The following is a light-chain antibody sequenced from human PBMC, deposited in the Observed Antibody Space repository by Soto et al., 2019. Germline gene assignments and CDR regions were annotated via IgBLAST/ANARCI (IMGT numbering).Light chain of an antibody. V-gene: IGLV2-11*01. CDR2: DVS. CDR3: CSYAGSYTFAV. CDR1: CSDVGGYNY. J-gene: IGLJ7*01. Sequence: QSVLTQPRSVSGSPGQSVTISCTGTCSDVGGYNYVSWYQQHPGKAPKLMIYDVSKRPSGVPDRFSGSKSGNTASLTISGLQAEDEADYYCCSYAGSYTFAVFGGGTQLTVL.